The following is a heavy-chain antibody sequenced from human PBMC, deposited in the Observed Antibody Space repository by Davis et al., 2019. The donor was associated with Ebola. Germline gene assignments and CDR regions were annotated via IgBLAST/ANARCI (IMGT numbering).Heavy chain of an antibody. CDR2: IYYSGST. D-gene: IGHD3-22*01. Sequence: SETLSLTCTVSGGSISSYYWSWIRQPPGKGLEWIGYIYYSGSTYYSPSLRSRVTISVDKSKNQFSLKLSSVTAADTAVYYCARDSRYYYDSSGYYLNYYFDYWGQGTLVTVSS. CDR1: GGSISSYY. CDR3: ARDSRYYYDSSGYYLNYYFDY. V-gene: IGHV4-59*12. J-gene: IGHJ4*02.